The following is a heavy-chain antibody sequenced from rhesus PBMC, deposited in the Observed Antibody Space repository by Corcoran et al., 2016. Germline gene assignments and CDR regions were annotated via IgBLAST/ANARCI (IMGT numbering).Heavy chain of an antibody. Sequence: QVQLQASGPVLVQPSETLSLTCSVSGGSFSSYWYTWPRQPTGKGLAWVGEINGNSGSTNDNPALKSRVNISKDASKNQFSLKLSSVTAADTAGYYCASQPYFFFEFWGQGALVTVSS. CDR3: ASQPYFFFEF. CDR2: INGNSGST. D-gene: IGHD2-2*01. V-gene: IGHV4-80*01. CDR1: GGSFSSYW. J-gene: IGHJ1*01.